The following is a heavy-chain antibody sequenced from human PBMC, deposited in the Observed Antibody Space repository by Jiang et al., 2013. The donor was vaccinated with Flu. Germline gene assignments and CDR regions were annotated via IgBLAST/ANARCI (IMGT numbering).Heavy chain of an antibody. CDR1: GYSFTSYW. J-gene: IGHJ4*02. V-gene: IGHV5-51*01. CDR2: IYPGDSDT. D-gene: IGHD2-2*01. CDR3: ARVPYCSSTSCYAGSGYFDY. Sequence: GAEVKKPGESLKISCKGSGYSFTSYWIGWVRRMPGKGLEWMGIIYPGDSDTRYSPSFQGQVTISADKSISTAYLQWSSLKASDTAMYYCARVPYCSSTSCYAGSGYFDYWGQGTLVTGLL.